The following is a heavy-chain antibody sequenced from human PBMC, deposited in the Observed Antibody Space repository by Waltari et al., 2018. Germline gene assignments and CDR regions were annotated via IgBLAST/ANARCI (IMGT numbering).Heavy chain of an antibody. V-gene: IGHV4-59*11. CDR2: MDFSGTH. D-gene: IGHD3-22*01. CDR1: EASITGHF. J-gene: IGHJ3*02. Sequence: VQLQESGPGLVKPSETLSLTCDVSEASITGHFWRWIRPAPGRGREWSGYMDFSGTHKYSPSLRSRVTISIDTSKSRFSLNLRSGTTADTAIYYCARLPRGSVIIGAFDIWGQGTQVTVSS. CDR3: ARLPRGSVIIGAFDI.